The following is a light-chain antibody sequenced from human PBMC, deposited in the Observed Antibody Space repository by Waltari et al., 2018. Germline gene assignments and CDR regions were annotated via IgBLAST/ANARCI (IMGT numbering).Light chain of an antibody. CDR2: DAS. V-gene: IGKV1-13*02. Sequence: AIQLTQSPSSLSASVGDRVTITCRSSQGISSALAWYQQKPGKAPKPLIYDASSLESGVPSRFSGSGSGTDFTLTISSLQPEDFATYYCQQFNSYPRITFGPGTKVDIK. J-gene: IGKJ3*01. CDR3: QQFNSYPRIT. CDR1: QGISSA.